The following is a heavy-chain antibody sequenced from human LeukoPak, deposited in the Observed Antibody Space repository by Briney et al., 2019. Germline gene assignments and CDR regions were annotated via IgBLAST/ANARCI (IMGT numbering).Heavy chain of an antibody. Sequence: GGSLRLSCAASGITFNNYEMNWVRQAPGKGLEWLSFIGTTGSTVYYADSVKGRFTISRDNAKSSLSLQMNSLRAEDTAVYYCARGIWLDAFDIWGQGTMVTVSS. D-gene: IGHD3-9*01. CDR3: ARGIWLDAFDI. CDR1: GITFNNYE. CDR2: IGTTGSTV. V-gene: IGHV3-48*03. J-gene: IGHJ3*02.